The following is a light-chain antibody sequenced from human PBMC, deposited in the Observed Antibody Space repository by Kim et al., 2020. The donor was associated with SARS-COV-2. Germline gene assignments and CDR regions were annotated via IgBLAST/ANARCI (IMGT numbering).Light chain of an antibody. V-gene: IGLV2-14*03. CDR2: DVS. Sequence: QSALTQPASVSGSPGQSITISCTGTSSDVGGYNYVSWYQQHPGKAPKIIIYDVSNRPSGVSNRFSSSKSANTASLTISGLQAEDEANYYCSSYTSSSTVIFGGGTKVTVL. CDR1: SSDVGGYNY. CDR3: SSYTSSSTVI. J-gene: IGLJ2*01.